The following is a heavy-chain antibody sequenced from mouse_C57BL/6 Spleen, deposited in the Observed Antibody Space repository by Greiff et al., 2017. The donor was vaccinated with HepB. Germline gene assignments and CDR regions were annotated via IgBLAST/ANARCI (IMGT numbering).Heavy chain of an antibody. J-gene: IGHJ2*01. CDR1: GFTFSDYY. CDR2: INYDGSST. V-gene: IGHV5-16*01. D-gene: IGHD4-1*01. Sequence: DVKLVESEGGLVQPGSSMKLSCTASGFTFSDYYMAWVRQVPEKGLEWVANINYDGSSTYYLDSLKSRFIISRDNAKNILYLQMSSLKSEDTATYYCAREAWDYYFDYWGQGTTLTVSS. CDR3: AREAWDYYFDY.